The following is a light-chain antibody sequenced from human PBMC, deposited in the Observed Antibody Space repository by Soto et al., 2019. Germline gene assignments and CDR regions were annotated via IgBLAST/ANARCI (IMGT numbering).Light chain of an antibody. V-gene: IGKV3-20*01. CDR1: QSVSNNY. J-gene: IGKJ1*01. Sequence: IVLTQSPGTLSLSPGERATLSCRASQSVSNNYLAWYQQKPGQAPRLLIYGASNRATGIPDRFSGSGSGTDFTLTISRLEPEDFAVYYCHQYGSSPSTFGQGTKVDIK. CDR3: HQYGSSPST. CDR2: GAS.